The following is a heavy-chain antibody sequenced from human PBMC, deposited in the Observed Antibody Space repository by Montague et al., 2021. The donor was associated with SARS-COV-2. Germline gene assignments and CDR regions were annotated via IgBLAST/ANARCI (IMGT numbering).Heavy chain of an antibody. CDR2: ISSSGSTI. CDR3: DATSGDIVVVVAAYYGMDV. V-gene: IGHV3-48*03. Sequence: SLRLSCAASGFTFSSYEMNWVRQAPGKGLEWVSYISSSGSTIYYADSVKGRFTISRDNAKNSLYLQMNSLRAEDTAVYYCDATSGDIVVVVAAYYGMDVWGQGTTVTVPS. J-gene: IGHJ6*02. D-gene: IGHD2-15*01. CDR1: GFTFSSYE.